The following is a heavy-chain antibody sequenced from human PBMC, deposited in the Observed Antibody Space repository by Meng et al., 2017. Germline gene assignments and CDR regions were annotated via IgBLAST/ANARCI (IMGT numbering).Heavy chain of an antibody. V-gene: IGHV2-70*01. CDR2: IDWDDDK. Sequence: SGPTLVKPTETLTLTCTVSGFSLSNARMGVSWIRQPPGKALEWLALIDWDDDKYYSTSLKTRLTISKDTSKNQVVLTMTNMDPVDTATYYCARIPYYYGSGSYYRYYYYGMDVWGQGTTVTVSS. CDR1: GFSLSNARMG. D-gene: IGHD3-10*01. J-gene: IGHJ6*02. CDR3: ARIPYYYGSGSYYRYYYYGMDV.